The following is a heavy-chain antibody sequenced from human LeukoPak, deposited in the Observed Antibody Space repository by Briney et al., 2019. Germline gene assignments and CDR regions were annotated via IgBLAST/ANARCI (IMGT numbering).Heavy chain of an antibody. CDR3: ARGQLDDAFDI. CDR2: INHSGST. CDR1: GGSFSGYY. Sequence: PSETLSLTCAVYGGSFSGYYWSWIRQPPGKGLEWIGEINHSGSTNYNPSLKSRVTISVDTSKNQFSLKLSSVTAADTAVYYCARGQLDDAFDIWGQGTMVTASS. D-gene: IGHD6-6*01. J-gene: IGHJ3*02. V-gene: IGHV4-34*01.